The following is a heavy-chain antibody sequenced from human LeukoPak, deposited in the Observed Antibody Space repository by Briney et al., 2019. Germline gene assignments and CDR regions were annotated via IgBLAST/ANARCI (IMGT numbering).Heavy chain of an antibody. CDR2: ISGSGGST. Sequence: GGSLRLSCAASGFTFSSYAMSWVRQAPGKGLEWVSAISGSGGSTYYADSVKGRFTISRDNSKNTLYLQMNSLRAEDTAVYYCAKTMSGVDIVVVPAAIGYYYYMDVWGKGTTVTVSS. J-gene: IGHJ6*03. D-gene: IGHD2-2*03. CDR1: GFTFSSYA. V-gene: IGHV3-23*01. CDR3: AKTMSGVDIVVVPAAIGYYYYMDV.